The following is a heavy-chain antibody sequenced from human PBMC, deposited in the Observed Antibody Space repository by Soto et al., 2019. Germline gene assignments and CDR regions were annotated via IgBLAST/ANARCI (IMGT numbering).Heavy chain of an antibody. Sequence: GGSLRLSCAASGFTFSDYYMSWIRQAPGKGLEWVSYISSSGSTIYYADSVKGRFTISRDNAKNSLYLQMNSLRAEDTAVYYCARGEEYSGYDFLGFDYWGQGTLVTVSS. CDR3: ARGEEYSGYDFLGFDY. J-gene: IGHJ4*02. D-gene: IGHD5-12*01. CDR1: GFTFSDYY. V-gene: IGHV3-11*01. CDR2: ISSSGSTI.